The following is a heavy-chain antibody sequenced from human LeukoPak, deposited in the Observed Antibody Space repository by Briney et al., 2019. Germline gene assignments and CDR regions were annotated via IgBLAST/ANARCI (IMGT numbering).Heavy chain of an antibody. J-gene: IGHJ3*01. Sequence: GESLKISCKGSGYSFTSYWIGWVRQMPGKGLEWMGIIYPGDSDTRYSPSFQGQVTMSVDKSINTAYLQWTSLKASDAAMYYCATHGKGAFDFWGQGTMVTVSS. CDR1: GYSFTSYW. CDR2: IYPGDSDT. CDR3: ATHGKGAFDF. V-gene: IGHV5-51*01.